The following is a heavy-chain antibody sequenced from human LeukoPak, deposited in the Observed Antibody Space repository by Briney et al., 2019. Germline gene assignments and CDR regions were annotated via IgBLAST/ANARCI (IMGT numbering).Heavy chain of an antibody. J-gene: IGHJ4*02. V-gene: IGHV4-61*05. CDR1: GGSISSSSYY. Sequence: SETLSLTCTVSGGSISSSSYYWGWIRQPPGKGLEWIGYIYYSGSTNYNPSFKSQVTISVDTSKNQFSLKLSSVTAADTALYYCATMVRGVITNYFDYWGQGILVTVSS. D-gene: IGHD3-10*01. CDR2: IYYSGST. CDR3: ATMVRGVITNYFDY.